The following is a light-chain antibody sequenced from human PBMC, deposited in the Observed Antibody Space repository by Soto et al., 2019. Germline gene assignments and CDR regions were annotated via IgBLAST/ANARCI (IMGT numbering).Light chain of an antibody. CDR3: SSYSSSTTHMV. V-gene: IGLV2-14*03. Sequence: QSVLTQPASVSGSPGQSIAISCTGTNNDIGGYNYVSWYQQHPGKAPKLMIYDVTDRPSGFSSRFFCSKSGSAASLTISVLQSEDEADYYCSSYSSSTTHMVFGGGTKVTVL. CDR1: NNDIGGYNY. CDR2: DVT. J-gene: IGLJ2*01.